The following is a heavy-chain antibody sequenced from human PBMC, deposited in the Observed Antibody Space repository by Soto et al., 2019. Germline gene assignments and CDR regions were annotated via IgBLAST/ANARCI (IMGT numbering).Heavy chain of an antibody. D-gene: IGHD7-27*01. J-gene: IGHJ4*02. V-gene: IGHV4-34*01. CDR3: ARGRGGLHRTAELHS. Sequence: QVQLQQWGGGLLKPSETLSLTCAVYGGSFSGHDWTWIRQPPGKGLEWIGEVSPGGSTNYNSSLKSRVTVSGDTAKNQFSLKLTSVTAADTGVYYCARGRGGLHRTAELHSWVQGTLVTVSS. CDR1: GGSFSGHD. CDR2: VSPGGST.